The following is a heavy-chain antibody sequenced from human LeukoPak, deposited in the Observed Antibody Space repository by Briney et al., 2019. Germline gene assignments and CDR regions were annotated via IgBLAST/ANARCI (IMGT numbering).Heavy chain of an antibody. CDR2: ISGSGSTK. CDR1: GFTFSDSE. V-gene: IGHV3-48*03. Sequence: GGSLRLSCAASGFTFSDSEMNWVRQAPGKGLEWVSYISGSGSTKYYADSVKGRFTISRDNAKNSLFLQMNSLRAEDTAIYYCARDPRGQVTVVAGQKYYYYGLDVWGPGTTVTVS. J-gene: IGHJ6*02. D-gene: IGHD3/OR15-3a*01. CDR3: ARDPRGQVTVVAGQKYYYYGLDV.